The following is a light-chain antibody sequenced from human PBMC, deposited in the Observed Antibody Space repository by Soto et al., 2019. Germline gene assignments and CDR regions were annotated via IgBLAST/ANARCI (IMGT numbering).Light chain of an antibody. CDR1: QSVSSSY. CDR3: QQYGSSPGVT. Sequence: EIVLTPSPGTLSLSPWERATLSCRASQSVSSSYLAWYQQKPGQAPRLLIYGASSRATGIPDRFSGSGSGTDFTLTISRLEPEDFAVYYCQQYGSSPGVTFGPGTKVDI. V-gene: IGKV3-20*01. CDR2: GAS. J-gene: IGKJ3*01.